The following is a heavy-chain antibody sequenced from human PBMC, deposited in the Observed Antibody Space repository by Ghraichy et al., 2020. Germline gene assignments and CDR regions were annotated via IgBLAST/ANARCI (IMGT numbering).Heavy chain of an antibody. D-gene: IGHD6-19*01. CDR3: AREGAVAGTNYYYYYGMDV. CDR2: IIPIFGTA. J-gene: IGHJ6*02. V-gene: IGHV1-69*13. CDR1: GGTFSSYA. Sequence: VKVSCKASGGTFSSYAISWVRQAPGQGLEWMGGIIPIFGTANYAQKFQGRVTITADESTSTAYMELSSLRSEDTAVYYCAREGAVAGTNYYYYYGMDVWGQGTTVTVSS.